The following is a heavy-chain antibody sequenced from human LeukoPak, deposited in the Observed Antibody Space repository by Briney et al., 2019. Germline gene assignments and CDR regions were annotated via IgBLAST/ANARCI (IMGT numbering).Heavy chain of an antibody. CDR3: ARVMVGATRGMDV. CDR1: GFTFSSYW. CDR2: VNSDGSST. V-gene: IGHV3-74*01. D-gene: IGHD1-26*01. J-gene: IGHJ6*02. Sequence: GGSLRLSCAASGFTFSSYWMHWVRQAPGKGLVWVSRVNSDGSSTSYADSVKGRFTISRDNAKNTLYLQMNSLRAEDTAVYYCARVMVGATRGMDVWGQGTTVTVSS.